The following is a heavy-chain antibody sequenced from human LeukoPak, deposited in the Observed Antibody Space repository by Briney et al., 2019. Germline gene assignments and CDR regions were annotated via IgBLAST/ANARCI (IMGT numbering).Heavy chain of an antibody. V-gene: IGHV3-7*01. CDR3: ASGSKLDY. CDR2: IKVDGSEK. D-gene: IGHD3-10*01. Sequence: GGSLRLSCVGSGFTFSSFWMTWVRQAPGNGLEWVANIKVDGSEKHYADSVKGRFTISRDNAKNSLYLQINSPTAEDTAVYYYASGSKLDYWGQGPLVTVSS. J-gene: IGHJ4*02. CDR1: GFTFSSFW.